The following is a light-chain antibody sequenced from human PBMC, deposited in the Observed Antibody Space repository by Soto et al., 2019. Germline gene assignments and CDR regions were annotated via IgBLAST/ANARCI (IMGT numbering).Light chain of an antibody. Sequence: DIQLTQSPSSLSASVGDRVTLTCQASQDISNHLNWYQQKPGKAPNLLIYDASDLETGVPSRFSGVGSGTFFSFTINSLQPEDIATYYCQKHDGVPLFGPGTKVEIK. CDR1: QDISNH. J-gene: IGKJ3*01. CDR3: QKHDGVPL. CDR2: DAS. V-gene: IGKV1-33*01.